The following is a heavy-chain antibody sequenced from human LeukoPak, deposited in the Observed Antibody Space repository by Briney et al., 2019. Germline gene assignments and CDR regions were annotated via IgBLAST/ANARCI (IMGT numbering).Heavy chain of an antibody. CDR3: ARERAVAVPTIHYYFDY. Sequence: PSETLSLTCTVSGGSFSSYFWSWIRQPVGKGLEWIGRIYTSGSTNYNPSLKRRVTMSVDTSKNQFSLKLSSVTAADTAVYYCARERAVAVPTIHYYFDYWGQGTLVTVSS. V-gene: IGHV4-4*07. D-gene: IGHD6-19*01. J-gene: IGHJ4*02. CDR1: GGSFSSYF. CDR2: IYTSGST.